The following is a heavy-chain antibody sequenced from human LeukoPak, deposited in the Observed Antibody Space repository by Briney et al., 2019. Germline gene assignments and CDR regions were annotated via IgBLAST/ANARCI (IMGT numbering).Heavy chain of an antibody. CDR2: IIPIFGTA. CDR3: ARLGGSIAAA. V-gene: IGHV1-69*01. CDR1: GGPFSSYA. Sequence: SVKVSCKASGGPFSSYAISWVRQAPGQGLEWMGGIIPIFGTANYAQKFQGRVTTTADESTSTAYMELSSLRSEDTAVYYCARLGGSIAAAWGQGTLVTVSS. J-gene: IGHJ4*02. D-gene: IGHD6-13*01.